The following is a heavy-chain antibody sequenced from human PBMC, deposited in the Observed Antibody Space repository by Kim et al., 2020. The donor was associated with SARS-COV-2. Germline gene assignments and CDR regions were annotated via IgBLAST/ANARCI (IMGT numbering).Heavy chain of an antibody. CDR3: ARTRLDSSGTYYFDY. J-gene: IGHJ4*02. V-gene: IGHV4-34*01. D-gene: IGHD3-22*01. Sequence: PSLKSRVTISVDTSKNQFSLKLSSVTAADTAVYYCARTRLDSSGTYYFDYWGQGTLVTVSS.